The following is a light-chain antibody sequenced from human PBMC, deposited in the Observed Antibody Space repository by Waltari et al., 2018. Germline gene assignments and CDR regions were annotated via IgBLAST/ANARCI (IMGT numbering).Light chain of an antibody. V-gene: IGLV2-14*02. J-gene: IGLJ3*02. Sequence: QSALTQPASVSGSPGQSITISCTGSNSDIGTFNLVSWYEQHPGKAPKLIIYEFKNRPSGVSDRFSGSKSDNTASLTISGLQHEDEATYFCSSYGASMTLLFGGGTRVTVL. CDR1: NSDIGTFNL. CDR2: EFK. CDR3: SSYGASMTLL.